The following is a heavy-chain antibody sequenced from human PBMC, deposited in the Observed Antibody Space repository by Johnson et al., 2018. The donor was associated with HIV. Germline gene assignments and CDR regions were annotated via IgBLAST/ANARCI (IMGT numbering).Heavy chain of an antibody. J-gene: IGHJ3*02. V-gene: IGHV3-33*08. CDR2: IRYDGPNK. CDR1: GFTFSSYG. CDR3: ARDTSGEGRAFDI. D-gene: IGHD3-10*01. Sequence: QVQLVESGGGVVQPGRSLRLSCAASGFTFSSYGMHWVRQAPGKGLAWVAFIRYDGPNKYYADSVKGRFTISRNNSKNTLYRQMNSLRAEDTAVYYCARDTSGEGRAFDIWGQGTMVTVSS.